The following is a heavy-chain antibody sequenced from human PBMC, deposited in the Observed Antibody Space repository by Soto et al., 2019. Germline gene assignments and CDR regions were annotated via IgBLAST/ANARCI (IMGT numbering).Heavy chain of an antibody. CDR3: VHRGFGRNGAFDP. CDR1: GFSLSTSGMC. CDR2: IDWDDDK. Sequence: SGPTLVNPTQTLTLTCTFSGFSLSTSGMCVSWIRQPPGKALEWLARIDWDDDKYYSTSLKTRLTISKDTSKNQVVLTMTNMDPVDTGTYYCVHRGFGRNGAFDPWGQGTLVTVSS. D-gene: IGHD4-17*01. J-gene: IGHJ5*01. V-gene: IGHV2-70*12.